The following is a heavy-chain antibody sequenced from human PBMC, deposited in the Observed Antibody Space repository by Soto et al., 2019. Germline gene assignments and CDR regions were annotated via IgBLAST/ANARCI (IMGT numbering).Heavy chain of an antibody. D-gene: IGHD6-19*01. V-gene: IGHV3-43*01. CDR3: AKDIWVAGSYYYYGMDV. J-gene: IGHJ6*02. CDR1: GFTFDDYT. Sequence: GGSLRLSCAASGFTFDDYTMHWVRQAPGKGLEWVSLISWDGGSTYYADSVKGRFTISRDNSKNSLYLQMNSLRTEDTALYYCAKDIWVAGSYYYYGMDVWGQGTTVTVSS. CDR2: ISWDGGST.